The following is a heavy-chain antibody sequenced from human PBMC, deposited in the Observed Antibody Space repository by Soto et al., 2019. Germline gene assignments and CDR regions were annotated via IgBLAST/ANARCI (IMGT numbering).Heavy chain of an antibody. CDR3: ARGWGLDP. CDR1: GFTFNSYW. Sequence: EVQLVESGGGLVQPGGSLRLSCAASGFTFNSYWMTWVRQAPGKGLEWVANIKQDGSEKYYVDSVKGRFTISRDNAKNSLYLQMNSRSAEDTAVYDCARGWGLDPWGQGTLVTVSS. CDR2: IKQDGSEK. D-gene: IGHD1-26*01. J-gene: IGHJ5*02. V-gene: IGHV3-7*04.